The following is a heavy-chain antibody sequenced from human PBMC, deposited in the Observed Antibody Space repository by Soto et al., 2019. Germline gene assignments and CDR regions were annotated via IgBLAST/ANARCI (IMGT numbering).Heavy chain of an antibody. CDR3: ATDTDFWSGSRFDP. D-gene: IGHD3-3*01. Sequence: GGSLRLSCAASGFTFSSYAMSWVRQAPGKGLEWVSAISGSGGSTYYADSVKGRFTISRDNAKNSLYLQMNSLRAEDTAVYYCATDTDFWSGSRFDPWGQGTLVTVSS. J-gene: IGHJ5*02. CDR2: ISGSGGST. CDR1: GFTFSSYA. V-gene: IGHV3-23*01.